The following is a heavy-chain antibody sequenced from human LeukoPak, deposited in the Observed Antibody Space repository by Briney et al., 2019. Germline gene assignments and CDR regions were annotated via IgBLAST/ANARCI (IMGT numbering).Heavy chain of an antibody. CDR2: IKSKANTYAT. Sequence: PGGSLRLSCAASGFTFSGSAMHWVRQASGKGLEWVAYIKSKANTYATAYAASVKGRFTISRDDSKNTAYLQMSSLKTEDTAVYYCTRQNSGSFDYWGQGTLVSVSS. V-gene: IGHV3-73*01. D-gene: IGHD3-10*01. CDR3: TRQNSGSFDY. J-gene: IGHJ4*02. CDR1: GFTFSGSA.